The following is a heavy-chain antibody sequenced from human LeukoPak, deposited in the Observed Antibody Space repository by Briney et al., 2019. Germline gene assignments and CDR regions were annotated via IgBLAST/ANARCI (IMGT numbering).Heavy chain of an antibody. D-gene: IGHD6-19*01. CDR1: GFTFSSYW. CDR3: AKSEEWLVEGVFDY. V-gene: IGHV3-7*01. J-gene: IGHJ4*02. CDR2: IKQDGSEK. Sequence: GGSLRLSCAASGFTFSSYWMSCVRQAPGKGLEWVANIKQDGSEKYYVDSVKGRFTISRDNAKNSLYLQMNSLRAEDTAVYYCAKSEEWLVEGVFDYWGEGTLVTVSS.